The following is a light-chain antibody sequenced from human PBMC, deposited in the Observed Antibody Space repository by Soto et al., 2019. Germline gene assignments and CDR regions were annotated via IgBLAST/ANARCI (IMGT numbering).Light chain of an antibody. CDR2: EVS. CDR1: SSDVGRYNL. J-gene: IGLJ2*01. CDR3: CSYASSNNLV. Sequence: QSALTQPASVSGSPGQSITISCTGTSSDVGRYNLVSWYQQHPGKAPKLMIYEVSKRPSGVSNRFSGSKSGNTASLRISGLQAEDEADYYCCSYASSNNLVFGGGTKLTAL. V-gene: IGLV2-23*02.